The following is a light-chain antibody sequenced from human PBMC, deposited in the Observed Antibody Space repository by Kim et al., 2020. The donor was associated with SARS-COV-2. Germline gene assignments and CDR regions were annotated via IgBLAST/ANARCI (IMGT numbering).Light chain of an antibody. CDR3: CSYASSSTLV. Sequence: GQAYTLSYTGTSSYVGSYNLVSWYQHHPGKAPRLMIYEVSNRPSGVSNRFSASKSGNTASLTISGLQAEDEADYYCCSYASSSTLVFGGGTQLTVL. CDR2: EVS. J-gene: IGLJ3*02. V-gene: IGLV2-23*02. CDR1: SSYVGSYNL.